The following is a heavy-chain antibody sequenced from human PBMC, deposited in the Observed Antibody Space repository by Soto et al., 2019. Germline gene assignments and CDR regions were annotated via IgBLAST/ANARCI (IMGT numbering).Heavy chain of an antibody. D-gene: IGHD3-3*02. V-gene: IGHV1-3*01. J-gene: IGHJ4*02. CDR2: INAGNGHT. CDR3: ARDADSMPYYFDN. CDR1: GYTFTSYA. Sequence: ASVKVSCKASGYTFTSYAMHWVRQAPGQRFEWMGWINAGNGHTRYSQRFQGRVTITTDTSASTAYMELNSLTSEDTAVYYCARDADSMPYYFDNWGQGNLVTVS.